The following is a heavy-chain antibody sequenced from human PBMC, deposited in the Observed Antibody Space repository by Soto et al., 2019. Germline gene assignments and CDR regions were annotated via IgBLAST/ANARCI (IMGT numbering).Heavy chain of an antibody. D-gene: IGHD4-4*01. V-gene: IGHV3-21*01. J-gene: IGHJ4*02. Sequence: PGGSLRLSCAVSGFAFSSYSVNWVRQAPGKGLEWVSSISTSGDTYYADSVKGRLAISGDNAKNSLYLQMTSLRVEDTAVYYCGRGADFTNSNFDYWGQGTLVTVSS. CDR1: GFAFSSYS. CDR2: ISTSGDT. CDR3: GRGADFTNSNFDY.